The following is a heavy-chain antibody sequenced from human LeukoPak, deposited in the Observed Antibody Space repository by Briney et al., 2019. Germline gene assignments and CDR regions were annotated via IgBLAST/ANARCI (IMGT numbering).Heavy chain of an antibody. D-gene: IGHD2-15*01. CDR2: ISAYNGNT. CDR3: ARDEYCSGGSCYVPWFDP. CDR1: GYTFTSYG. V-gene: IGHV1-18*01. Sequence: GASVKVSFKAPGYTFTSYGISWVRQAPGQGLEWMGWISAYNGNTNYAQKLQGRVTMTTDTSPSTAYMELRSLRSDDTAVYYCARDEYCSGGSCYVPWFDPWGQGTLVTVSS. J-gene: IGHJ5*02.